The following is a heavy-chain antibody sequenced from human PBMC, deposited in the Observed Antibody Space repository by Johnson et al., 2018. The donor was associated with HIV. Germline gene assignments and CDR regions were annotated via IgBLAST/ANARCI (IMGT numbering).Heavy chain of an antibody. CDR2: ISYDGSNN. CDR3: APLGDAFDI. D-gene: IGHD7-27*01. Sequence: QVQLVESGGGVVQPGTSLRLSCAASGFTFGIYGMHWVRQAPGKGLAWVALISYDGSNNYYADSVKGRFTISRDNSKNTLYLQMNSLRAEDTAVYYCAPLGDAFDIWGQGTMVTVSS. CDR1: GFTFGIYG. V-gene: IGHV3-30*03. J-gene: IGHJ3*02.